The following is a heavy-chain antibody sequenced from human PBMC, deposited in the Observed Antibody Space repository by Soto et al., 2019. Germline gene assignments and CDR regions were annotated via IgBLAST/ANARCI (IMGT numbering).Heavy chain of an antibody. J-gene: IGHJ3*02. CDR2: LDWNGVSI. D-gene: IGHD5-12*01. Sequence: VQLVESGGGLVQPGRSLRLSCAASGFSFDDYVMHWVRQGLGKGLEWVSGLDWNGVSIGYADSVKGRFTISRDNAKNSLYLQMNSLRSEDTALYYCAKDIARYSGYEGAFDIWGQGTMVTVSS. V-gene: IGHV3-9*01. CDR3: AKDIARYSGYEGAFDI. CDR1: GFSFDDYV.